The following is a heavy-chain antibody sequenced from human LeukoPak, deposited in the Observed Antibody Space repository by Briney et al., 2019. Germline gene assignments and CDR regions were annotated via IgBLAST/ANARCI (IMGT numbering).Heavy chain of an antibody. V-gene: IGHV1-2*02. CDR3: ARSDYGSGSYRFDY. D-gene: IGHD3-10*01. Sequence: ASVKVSCKASGYTFTGYYMHRVRQAPGQGLEWMGWINPNSGGTNYAQKFQGRVTMTRDTSISTAYMELSRLRSDDTAVYYCARSDYGSGSYRFDYWGQGTLVTVSS. CDR1: GYTFTGYY. J-gene: IGHJ4*02. CDR2: INPNSGGT.